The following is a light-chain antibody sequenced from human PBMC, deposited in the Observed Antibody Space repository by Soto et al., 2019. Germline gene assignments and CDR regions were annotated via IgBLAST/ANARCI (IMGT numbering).Light chain of an antibody. J-gene: IGKJ1*01. CDR3: QQYNNWPGT. CDR1: ETVAGSY. Sequence: EIVLTQSPGTLSLSPGERATLSCRASETVAGSYLAWYQQKPGQAPRLLIHGASTRATGIPARFSGSGSGTEFTLTISSLQSEDFAVYYCQQYNNWPGTFGQGSKV. CDR2: GAS. V-gene: IGKV3-15*01.